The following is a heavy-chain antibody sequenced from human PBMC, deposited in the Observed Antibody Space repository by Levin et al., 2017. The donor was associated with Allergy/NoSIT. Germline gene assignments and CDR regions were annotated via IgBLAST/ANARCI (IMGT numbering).Heavy chain of an antibody. Sequence: SETLSLTCTVSGGSISSSSYYWGWIRQPPGKGLEWIGSIYYSGSTYYNPSLKSRVTISVDTSKNQFSLKLSSVTAADTAVYYCASGYSSAAGFDYWGQGTLVTVSS. CDR3: ASGYSSAAGFDY. V-gene: IGHV4-39*01. J-gene: IGHJ4*02. CDR2: IYYSGST. D-gene: IGHD6-25*01. CDR1: GGSISSSSYY.